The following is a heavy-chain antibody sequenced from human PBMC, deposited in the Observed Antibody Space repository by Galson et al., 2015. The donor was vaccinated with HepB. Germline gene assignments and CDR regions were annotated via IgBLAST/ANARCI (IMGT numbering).Heavy chain of an antibody. V-gene: IGHV3-30*04. CDR2: ISFDGGNK. CDR3: VRDSGTGWYYEYYFDY. CDR1: GFTFSSYA. D-gene: IGHD6-19*01. Sequence: SLRLSCAASGFTFSSYAMHWVRQAPGKGLEWVAVISFDGGNKYYADSVKGRFTISRDNAKKSLYLQMNSLRDEDMALYYCVRDSGTGWYYEYYFDYWGQGTLVTVSS. J-gene: IGHJ4*02.